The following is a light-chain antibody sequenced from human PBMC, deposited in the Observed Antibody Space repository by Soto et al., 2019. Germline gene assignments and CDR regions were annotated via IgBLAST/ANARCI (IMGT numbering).Light chain of an antibody. CDR1: QSVSNNY. V-gene: IGKV3D-20*02. J-gene: IGKJ5*01. CDR3: QQRNDWPRNS. CDR2: GAS. Sequence: EIVLTQSPGTLSLSPGERATLSCRASQSVSNNYLAWYQQKPGQAPRLLLDGASNRATGIPDRFSGSGSGTDFTLTISRLEPEDFAVYYCQQRNDWPRNSFGQGTRLEIK.